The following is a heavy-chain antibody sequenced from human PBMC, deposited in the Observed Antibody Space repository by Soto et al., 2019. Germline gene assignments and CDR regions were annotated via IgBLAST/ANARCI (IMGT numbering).Heavy chain of an antibody. J-gene: IGHJ4*02. CDR2: IYYSGST. V-gene: IGHV4-39*01. D-gene: IGHD5-12*01. Sequence: SETLSLTCTVSGGSTSSSSYYWGWIRQPPGKGLEWIGSIYYSGSTYYNPSLKSRVTISVDTSKNQFSLKLSSVTAADTAVYYCARHSSRAIVATIKNWGQGTLVNGS. CDR1: GGSTSSSSYY. CDR3: ARHSSRAIVATIKN.